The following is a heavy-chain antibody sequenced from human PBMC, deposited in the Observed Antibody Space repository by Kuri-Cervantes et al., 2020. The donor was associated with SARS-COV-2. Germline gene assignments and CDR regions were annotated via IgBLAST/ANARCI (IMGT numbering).Heavy chain of an antibody. Sequence: GESLKISCAASGFIVSSSYMSWVRQAPGKGLEWVSSISSSSSYIYYADSVKGRFTISRDNAKNSLYLQMNSLRAEDTAVYYCARELGGGSVWGQGTLVTVSS. D-gene: IGHD2-15*01. CDR1: GFIVSSSY. CDR2: ISSSSSYI. V-gene: IGHV3-21*01. J-gene: IGHJ4*02. CDR3: ARELGGGSV.